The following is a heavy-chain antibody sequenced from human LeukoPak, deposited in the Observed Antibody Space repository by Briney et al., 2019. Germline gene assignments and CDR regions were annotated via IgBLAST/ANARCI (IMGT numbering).Heavy chain of an antibody. V-gene: IGHV1-18*01. D-gene: IGHD6-19*01. CDR3: ARGLMSSGWPDAFDI. Sequence: GASVKVSCKASGYTFTSYGISWVRQAPGQGLEWMGWISACNGNTNYAQKLQGRVTMTTDTSTSTAYTELRSLRSDDTAVYYCARGLMSSGWPDAFDIWGQGTMVTVSS. CDR2: ISACNGNT. CDR1: GYTFTSYG. J-gene: IGHJ3*02.